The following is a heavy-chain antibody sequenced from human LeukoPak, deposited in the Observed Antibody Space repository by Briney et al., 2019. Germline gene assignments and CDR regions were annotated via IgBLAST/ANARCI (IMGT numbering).Heavy chain of an antibody. CDR3: ARKIVAGLYGMDV. Sequence: GGSLRLSCAASGFTFSSYGMHWVREAPGKGLEWVAVIWYDGSNKYYADSVKGRFTISRDNSKNTLYLQMNSLRAEDTAVYYCARKIVAGLYGMDVWGQGTTVTVSS. J-gene: IGHJ6*02. CDR2: IWYDGSNK. D-gene: IGHD3-22*01. CDR1: GFTFSSYG. V-gene: IGHV3-33*01.